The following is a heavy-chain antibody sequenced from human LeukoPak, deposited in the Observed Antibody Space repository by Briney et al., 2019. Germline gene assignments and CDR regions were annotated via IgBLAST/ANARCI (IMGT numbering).Heavy chain of an antibody. D-gene: IGHD5-18*01. J-gene: IGHJ3*02. V-gene: IGHV4-59*01. CDR2: IYYSGST. CDR1: GGSISSYY. Sequence: PSETLSLTCTVSGGSISSYYWSWIRQPPGKGLEWIGYIYYSGSTNYNPSLKSRVTISVDTSNNQFSLKLSSVTAADTAVYYCASGKGYSYGYYAFDIWGQGTMVTVSS. CDR3: ASGKGYSYGYYAFDI.